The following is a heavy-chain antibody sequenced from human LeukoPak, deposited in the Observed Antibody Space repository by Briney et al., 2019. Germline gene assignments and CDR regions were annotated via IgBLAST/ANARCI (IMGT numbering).Heavy chain of an antibody. CDR1: GGSISSSSYY. CDR2: IYYSGST. Sequence: PSETLSLTCTVSGGSISSSSYYWGWIRQPPGKGLEWIGSIYYSGSTYYNPSLKSRVTISVDTSKNQFSLKLSSVTAADTAVYYCARGPPMVRGVINSWGQGTLVTVSS. D-gene: IGHD3-10*01. CDR3: ARGPPMVRGVINS. V-gene: IGHV4-39*07. J-gene: IGHJ4*02.